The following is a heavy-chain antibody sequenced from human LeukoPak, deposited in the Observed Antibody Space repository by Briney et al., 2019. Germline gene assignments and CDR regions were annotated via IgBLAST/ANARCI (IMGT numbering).Heavy chain of an antibody. Sequence: ASVKVSCKASGDTFTGYYMHWVRQAPGQGLEWMGWINPNSGGTNYAQKFQGRVTMTRDTSISTAYMELSRLRSDDTAVYHCATGDVVVVAAAIDYWGQGTLVTVSS. CDR1: GDTFTGYY. J-gene: IGHJ4*02. CDR2: INPNSGGT. V-gene: IGHV1-2*02. CDR3: ATGDVVVVAAAIDY. D-gene: IGHD2-15*01.